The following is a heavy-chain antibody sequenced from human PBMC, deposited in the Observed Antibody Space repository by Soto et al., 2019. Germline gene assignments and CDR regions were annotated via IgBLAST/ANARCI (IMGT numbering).Heavy chain of an antibody. CDR1: GYTFTSYD. D-gene: IGHD3-10*01. V-gene: IGHV1-8*01. CDR2: MNPNSGNT. Sequence: GASVKVSCKASGYTFTSYDINWVRQATGQGLEWMGWMNPNSGNTGYAQKFQGRVTMTRNTSIRTAYMELSSLRSEDTAVYYCARAPTMGRGVIDYWGQGIIVTVSS. J-gene: IGHJ4*02. CDR3: ARAPTMGRGVIDY.